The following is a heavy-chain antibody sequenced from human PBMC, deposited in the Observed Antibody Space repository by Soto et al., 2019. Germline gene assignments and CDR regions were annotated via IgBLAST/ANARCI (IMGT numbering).Heavy chain of an antibody. CDR1: GASMSSPHW. V-gene: IGHV4-4*02. CDR3: ARETDNEWYFDV. J-gene: IGHJ2*01. Sequence: QVQLQESGPGLVKPSETLSLTCAVSGASMSSPHWWSWVRQSPGKGPEWIGDIYQSGITNYNPSLKSRVTISLDTSKNEFSLRLTSVTAADTAVYFCARETDNEWYFDVWGRGALVTVSS. CDR2: IYQSGIT.